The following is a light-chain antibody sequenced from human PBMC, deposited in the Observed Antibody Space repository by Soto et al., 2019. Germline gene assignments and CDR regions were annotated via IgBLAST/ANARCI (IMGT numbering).Light chain of an antibody. CDR2: EVS. CDR3: SSYGGSSTCV. CDR1: STDVGGYNY. J-gene: IGLJ1*01. V-gene: IGLV2-8*01. Sequence: QSVLTQPPSAAGSPGQSVTISCTGTSTDVGGYNYVSWYQQYPGKAPKLMIYEVSKRPSGVPDRFSGSKSGNTASLTVSGLQAEDEADYYCSSYGGSSTCVFGTGTKVTVL.